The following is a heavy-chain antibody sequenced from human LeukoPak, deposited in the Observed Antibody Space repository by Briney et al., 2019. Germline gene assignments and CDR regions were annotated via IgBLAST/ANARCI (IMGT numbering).Heavy chain of an antibody. CDR3: DYYFDY. D-gene: IGHD6-13*01. CDR2: MYYRGNT. Sequence: PSETLSLTCTVSGGSIRSYYWSWIRQPPGKGLEWIGYMYYRGNTNYNPSLKSRVTISVDTSKNQFSLKFYCATGAHGIAAAGDYYFDYWGQGTLVTVSS. V-gene: IGHV4-59*01. CDR1: GGSIRSYY. J-gene: IGHJ4*02.